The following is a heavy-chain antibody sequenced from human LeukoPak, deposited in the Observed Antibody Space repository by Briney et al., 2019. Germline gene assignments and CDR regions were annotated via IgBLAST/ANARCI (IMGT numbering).Heavy chain of an antibody. CDR3: ARGRKHYGSGSYYPNWFDP. J-gene: IGHJ5*02. V-gene: IGHV4-39*01. CDR2: MDDSGST. CDR1: GGSISSSSYD. Sequence: TSETLSLTCTVAGGSISSSSYDWGWIRQPPGGGLEWTGRMDDSGSTYYNPSIKSRVSISVDTSKNQFSMKLSSVAAADTAVYYCARGRKHYGSGSYYPNWFDPWGQGNLVTVSS. D-gene: IGHD3-10*01.